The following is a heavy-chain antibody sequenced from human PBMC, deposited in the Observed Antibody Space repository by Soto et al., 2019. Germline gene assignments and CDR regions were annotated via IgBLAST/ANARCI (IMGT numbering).Heavy chain of an antibody. V-gene: IGHV1-8*01. J-gene: IGHJ5*02. CDR3: ASSTFGAHNWFDP. Sequence: ASVKVSCKASGYTFTSYDINWVRQATGQGLEWMGWMNPNSGNTGYAQKFQGRVTMTRNTSISTAYMELSSLRSEDTAVYYCASSTFGAHNWFDPWGQGTLVTVSS. CDR2: MNPNSGNT. CDR1: GYTFTSYD. D-gene: IGHD3-16*01.